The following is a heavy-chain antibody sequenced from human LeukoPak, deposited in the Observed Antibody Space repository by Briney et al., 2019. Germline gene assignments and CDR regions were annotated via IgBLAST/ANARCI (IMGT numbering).Heavy chain of an antibody. V-gene: IGHV3-33*03. CDR1: GFSFRDYG. D-gene: IGHD1-26*01. J-gene: IGHJ4*02. CDR2: IWYDGSNK. Sequence: GGSLRLSCAASGFSFRDYGMHWVRQAPGKGLEWVAIIWYDGSNKYYTDSVKGRFTISRDNSKNTLYLQMNSLRAEDTAIYYCATHKRVEPTTIFDYWGRGALVTVSS. CDR3: ATHKRVEPTTIFDY.